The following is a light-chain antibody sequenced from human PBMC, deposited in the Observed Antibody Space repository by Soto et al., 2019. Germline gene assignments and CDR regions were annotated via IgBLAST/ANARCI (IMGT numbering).Light chain of an antibody. CDR2: WSS. CDR1: RTVYNSSNNKNY. J-gene: IGKJ5*01. V-gene: IGKV4-1*01. Sequence: DIVMTKSPESLAVSLREDPGINCRSRRTVYNSSNNKNYLAWYQQKPGQPPKLLIYWSSTRESGVPARFSGSGSGTDLTLTINNLQPDDVAIYYCQQHYSTLPNTFGQGTKLDIK. CDR3: QQHYSTLPNT.